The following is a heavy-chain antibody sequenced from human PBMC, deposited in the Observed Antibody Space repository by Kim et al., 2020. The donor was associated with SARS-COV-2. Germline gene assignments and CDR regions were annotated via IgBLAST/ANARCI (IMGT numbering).Heavy chain of an antibody. D-gene: IGHD1-1*01. V-gene: IGHV5-51*01. CDR1: GYTFTNYW. J-gene: IGHJ4*02. CDR3: SIAANGNFYLDH. Sequence: GESLKISCETSGYTFTNYWIGWVRQMPGKGLEWMGIIFPRDSQTKYNPSFQGQVTISADKSIRTADLQWSSLKVSDTATYFCSIAANGNFYLDHWGQGTLVTVSS. CDR2: IFPRDSQT.